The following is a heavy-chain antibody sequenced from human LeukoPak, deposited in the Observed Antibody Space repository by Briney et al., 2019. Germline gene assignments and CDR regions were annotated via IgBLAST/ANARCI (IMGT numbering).Heavy chain of an antibody. CDR1: GFTFSSYA. CDR3: AKDPDPMTTVTTAYFDY. CDR2: ISGSGGST. Sequence: GGSLRLSCAASGFTFSSYAMSWVRQAPGKGLEWVSAISGSGGSTYYADPVKGRFTISRDNSKNTLYLQMNSLRAEDTAVYYCAKDPDPMTTVTTAYFDYWGQGTLVTVSS. V-gene: IGHV3-23*01. J-gene: IGHJ4*02. D-gene: IGHD4-11*01.